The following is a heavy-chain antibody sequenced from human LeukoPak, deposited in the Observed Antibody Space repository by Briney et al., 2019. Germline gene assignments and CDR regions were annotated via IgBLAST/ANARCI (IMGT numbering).Heavy chain of an antibody. CDR1: GFASTGNY. D-gene: IGHD4-11*01. V-gene: IGHV1-2*02. CDR3: ARGILPSSPLTTYWFDP. CDR2: INPNSGGT. Sequence: ASVKVSCKASGFASTGNYIRWVRQTPGQGLEWMGWINPNSGGTDYARKFQGRITLTRDTSIRTVYMELSSLTSDDTAVYYCARGILPSSPLTTYWFDPWGQGTLVTVSS. J-gene: IGHJ5*02.